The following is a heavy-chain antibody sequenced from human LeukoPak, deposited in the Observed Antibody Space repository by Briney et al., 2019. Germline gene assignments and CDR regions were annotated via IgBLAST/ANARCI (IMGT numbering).Heavy chain of an antibody. J-gene: IGHJ4*02. CDR1: GYTFSSYH. Sequence: VASVKVSCKASGYTFSSYHIHWVRQAPGQGLEWMGKINPSFNPGPEITTYAQKFQGRVTITADESTSTAYMELSSLRSEDTAVYYCARRDSSGYPFDYWGQGTQVTVSS. V-gene: IGHV1-46*01. CDR3: ARRDSSGYPFDY. CDR2: INPSFNPGPEIT. D-gene: IGHD3-22*01.